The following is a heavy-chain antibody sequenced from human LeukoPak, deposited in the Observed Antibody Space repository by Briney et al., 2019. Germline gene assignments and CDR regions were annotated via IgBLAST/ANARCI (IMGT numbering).Heavy chain of an antibody. V-gene: IGHV3-48*03. J-gene: IGHJ5*02. Sequence: PGGSLRLSCAASGFDLSTYEMNWVRQAPGKGLEWIADITISGHTKNYADSVKGRFTTSRDNARTSLYLQMNSLRVEDTGVYYCARGDPHADLWGQGTLVTVSS. CDR2: ITISGHTK. CDR3: ARGDPHADL. CDR1: GFDLSTYE.